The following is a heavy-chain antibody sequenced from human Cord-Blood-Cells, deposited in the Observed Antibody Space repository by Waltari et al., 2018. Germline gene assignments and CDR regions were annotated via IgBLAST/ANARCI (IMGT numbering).Heavy chain of an antibody. D-gene: IGHD7-27*01. CDR3: ARGPPNWVALLRPLYYFDY. Sequence: QVQLQQWGAGLLKPSETLSLTCAVYGGSFSGYSWSWIRPPPGKGLEWIGEINHSGSTNYHPSLKSRVTISVDTSKNQFSLKLSSVTAADTAVYYCARGPPNWVALLRPLYYFDYWGQGTLVTVSS. CDR2: INHSGST. CDR1: GGSFSGYS. J-gene: IGHJ4*02. V-gene: IGHV4-34*01.